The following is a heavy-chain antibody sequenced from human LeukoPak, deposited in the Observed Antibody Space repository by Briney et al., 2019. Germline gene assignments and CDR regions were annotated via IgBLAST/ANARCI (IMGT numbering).Heavy chain of an antibody. CDR1: GGSISSYY. Sequence: LETLSLTCTVSGGSISSYYWSWIRQPPGKGLEWIGYISYSGSTNYNPSLKSRVTISVDTSKNQFSLKLSSVTAADTALYYCARHDCSAGSRYLPPHYWGQGTLVTVSS. D-gene: IGHD2-15*01. CDR3: ARHDCSAGSRYLPPHY. CDR2: ISYSGST. J-gene: IGHJ4*02. V-gene: IGHV4-59*08.